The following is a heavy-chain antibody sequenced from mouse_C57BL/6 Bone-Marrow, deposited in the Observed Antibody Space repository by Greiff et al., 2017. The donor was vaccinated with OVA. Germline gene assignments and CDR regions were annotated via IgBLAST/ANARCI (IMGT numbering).Heavy chain of an antibody. D-gene: IGHD2-1*01. Sequence: ESGPGLVKPSQSLSLTCSVTGYSITSGYYWNWIRQFPGNKLEWMGYISYDGSNNYNPSLKNRIPITRDTSKNQFFLKLNSVTTEDTATYYCARDDSRVTTEYFDVWGTGTTVTVSS. CDR1: GYSITSGYY. V-gene: IGHV3-6*01. CDR3: ARDDSRVTTEYFDV. CDR2: ISYDGSN. J-gene: IGHJ1*03.